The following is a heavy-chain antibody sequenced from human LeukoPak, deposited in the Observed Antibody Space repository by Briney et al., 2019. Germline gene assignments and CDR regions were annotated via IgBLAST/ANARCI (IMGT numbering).Heavy chain of an antibody. Sequence: GGSLRLSCAASGFTFSSYTMNWVRQAPGKGLEWVSSISSSSIYIYYTDSLKGRFTISRDNAKNSLFLQMNSLRSDDTAVYYCARAFLQPDYYGSGSALDPWGQGTLVTVSS. V-gene: IGHV3-21*04. D-gene: IGHD3-10*01. CDR1: GFTFSSYT. J-gene: IGHJ5*02. CDR3: ARAFLQPDYYGSGSALDP. CDR2: ISSSSIYI.